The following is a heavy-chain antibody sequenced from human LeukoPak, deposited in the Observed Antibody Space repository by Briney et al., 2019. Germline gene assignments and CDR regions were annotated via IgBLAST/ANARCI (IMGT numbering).Heavy chain of an antibody. Sequence: SETLSLTCTVSGGSISSYYWSWIRQPPGKGLEWIGYAYYSGHTNYNSSLKSRVTMSLDTSKSQFSLRLSSVTAADTAVYFCARHPFATPFDYWGPGTLVTVSS. CDR3: ARHPFATPFDY. D-gene: IGHD2-15*01. CDR2: AYYSGHT. CDR1: GGSISSYY. J-gene: IGHJ4*02. V-gene: IGHV4-59*08.